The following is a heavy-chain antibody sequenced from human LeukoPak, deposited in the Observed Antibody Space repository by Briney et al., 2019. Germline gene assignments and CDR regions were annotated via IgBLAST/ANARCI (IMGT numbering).Heavy chain of an antibody. CDR2: IYYSGST. D-gene: IGHD3-22*01. CDR3: ASPYYDSSGYDGY. J-gene: IGHJ4*02. V-gene: IGHV4-39*01. Sequence: SETLSLTCTVSGGSISSSSYYWGWIRQPPGKGLEWIGSIYYSGSTYYNPSLKSRVTISVDTSKNQFSLKLSSVTAADTAVYYCASPYYDSSGYDGYGGQGTLVTVSS. CDR1: GGSISSSSYY.